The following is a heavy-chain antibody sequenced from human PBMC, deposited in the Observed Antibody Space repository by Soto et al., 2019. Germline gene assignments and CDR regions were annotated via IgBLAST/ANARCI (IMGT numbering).Heavy chain of an antibody. CDR3: ARGFLEWLSPRFDY. Sequence: QVQLVQSGAEVKKPGASVKVSCKASGYTFTSYGISWVRQAPGQGPEWMGWISAYNGNTNYAKKHQGRVTMTTDTSTSTTYMELRSLISDDTAVYYCARGFLEWLSPRFDYWGKGTLVTVSS. D-gene: IGHD3-3*01. J-gene: IGHJ4*02. CDR1: GYTFTSYG. CDR2: ISAYNGNT. V-gene: IGHV1-18*01.